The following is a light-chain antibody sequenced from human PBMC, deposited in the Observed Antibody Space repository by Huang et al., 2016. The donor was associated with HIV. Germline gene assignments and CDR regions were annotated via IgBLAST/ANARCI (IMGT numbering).Light chain of an antibody. Sequence: SLPPGERATLSCRASQTVSSNLAWYQQKPGQAPRLLIYAASTRATDIPARFSGSGSGTEFTLTISSLQSEDFAVYYCQHYRVWPPVYTFGQGTKLEIK. J-gene: IGKJ2*01. CDR3: QHYRVWPPVYT. CDR1: QTVSSN. V-gene: IGKV3-15*01. CDR2: AAS.